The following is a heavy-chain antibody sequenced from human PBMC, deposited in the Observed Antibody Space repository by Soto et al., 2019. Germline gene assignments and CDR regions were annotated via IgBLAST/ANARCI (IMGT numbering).Heavy chain of an antibody. CDR1: GFTFSSYT. CDR2: ISGSGGST. V-gene: IGHV3-23*01. Sequence: GGSLRLSCAASGFTFSSYTMSSVRHAPGKGLEWVSAISGSGGSTYYADSVKGRFTISRDNSKNTLYLQMNSLRAEDTAVYYCAKDRDTAMAPLYYYGMDVWGQGTTVTVSS. CDR3: AKDRDTAMAPLYYYGMDV. D-gene: IGHD5-18*01. J-gene: IGHJ6*02.